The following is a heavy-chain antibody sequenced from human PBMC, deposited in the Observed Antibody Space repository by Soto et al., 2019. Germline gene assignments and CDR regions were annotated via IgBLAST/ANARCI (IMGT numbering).Heavy chain of an antibody. CDR1: GGSISSGGYY. V-gene: IGHV4-31*03. J-gene: IGHJ4*02. CDR2: IYYSGST. CDR3: ARDPLTGAFDY. Sequence: PSETLSLTCTVPGGSISSGGYYWSWIRQHPGKGLEWIGYIYYSGSTYYNPSLKSRVTISVDTSKNQFSLKLSSVTAADTAVYYCARDPLTGAFDYWGQGTLVTVSS. D-gene: IGHD3-10*01.